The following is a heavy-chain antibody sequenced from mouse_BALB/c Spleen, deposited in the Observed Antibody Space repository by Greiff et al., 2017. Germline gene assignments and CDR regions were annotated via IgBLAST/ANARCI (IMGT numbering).Heavy chain of an antibody. V-gene: IGHV5-9-4*01. J-gene: IGHJ3*01. CDR3: ARGGNYPLAY. CDR2: ISSGGSYT. CDR1: GFTFSSYA. Sequence: EVQLVESGGGLVKPGGSLKLSCAASGFTFSSYAMSWVRQSPEKRLEWVAEISSGGSYTYYPDTVTGRFTISRDNAKNTLYLEMSSLRSEDTAMYYCARGGNYPLAYWGQGTLVTVSA. D-gene: IGHD2-1*01.